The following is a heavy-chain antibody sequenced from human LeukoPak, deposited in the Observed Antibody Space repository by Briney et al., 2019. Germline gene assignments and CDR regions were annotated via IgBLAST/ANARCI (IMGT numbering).Heavy chain of an antibody. J-gene: IGHJ6*02. CDR2: IIPIFGTA. D-gene: IGHD2-2*01. CDR1: GGTFSSYA. V-gene: IGHV1-69*13. CDR3: ARAYCSSTSCDSRYYYYGMDV. Sequence: SVKVSCKASGGTFSSYAISWVRQAPGQGLEWMGGIIPIFGTANYAQKFQGRVTITADESTSTAYMELSSLRSEDTAVYYCARAYCSSTSCDSRYYYYGMDVWGQGTTVTVSS.